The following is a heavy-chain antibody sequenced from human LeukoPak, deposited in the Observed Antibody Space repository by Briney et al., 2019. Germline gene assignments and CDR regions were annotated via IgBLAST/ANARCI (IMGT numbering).Heavy chain of an antibody. CDR3: ARGLDLGYFQR. CDR1: GFTLSSFG. D-gene: IGHD4-11*01. CDR2: IWSDGSNK. J-gene: IGHJ1*01. V-gene: IGHV3-33*08. Sequence: GRSLRLSCAAPGFTLSSFGMHWVRQAPGKGLEWVAVIWSDGSNKYYTDSVKGRFTISRDNPKNTLYLQMNSLRVEDTAVYHCARGLDLGYFQRWGQGTLVTVSS.